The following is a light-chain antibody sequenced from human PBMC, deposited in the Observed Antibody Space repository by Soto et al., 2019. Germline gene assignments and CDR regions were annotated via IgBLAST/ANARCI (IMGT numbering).Light chain of an antibody. J-gene: IGLJ2*01. CDR1: NSDIGGYNY. CDR3: SSYTSSSTAV. Sequence: QSVLTQPASVSGSPGQSITISCTGTNSDIGGYNYVSWYQQHPGKAPKLIIYDVSNRPSGVSNRFSGSKSGNAASLTISGLQAEDEADYYCSSYTSSSTAVFGGGTKVTVL. CDR2: DVS. V-gene: IGLV2-14*01.